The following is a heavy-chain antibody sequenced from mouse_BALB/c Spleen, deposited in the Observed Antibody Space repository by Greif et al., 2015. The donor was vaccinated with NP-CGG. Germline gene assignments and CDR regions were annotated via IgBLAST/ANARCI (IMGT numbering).Heavy chain of an antibody. D-gene: IGHD2-1*01. CDR3: ASQSLYYDYDAMDY. Sequence: VQLKDSGPGLVKPSQTLSLTCSVTGDSITSGYWNWIRKFPGNKLEYMGYISYSGSTYYNPSLKSRISITRDTSKNXYYLQLNSVTTEDAATYYCASQSLYYDYDAMDYWGQGTSVTVSS. J-gene: IGHJ4*01. CDR2: ISYSGST. V-gene: IGHV3-8*02. CDR1: GDSITSGY.